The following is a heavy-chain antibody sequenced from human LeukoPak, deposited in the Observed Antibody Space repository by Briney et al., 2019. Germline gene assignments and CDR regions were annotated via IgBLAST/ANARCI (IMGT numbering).Heavy chain of an antibody. V-gene: IGHV3-30*18. CDR1: GFTFSSYG. D-gene: IGHD3-3*01. Sequence: PGGSLRLSCAVSGFTFSSYGMHWVRQAPGKGLEWMAVISYDGTNKYYADSVKGRFTTSRDNSENTLYLQMNSLRAEDTAVYYCAKDLNYDFWSGLGNWGQGTLVTVSS. CDR3: AKDLNYDFWSGLGN. J-gene: IGHJ4*02. CDR2: ISYDGTNK.